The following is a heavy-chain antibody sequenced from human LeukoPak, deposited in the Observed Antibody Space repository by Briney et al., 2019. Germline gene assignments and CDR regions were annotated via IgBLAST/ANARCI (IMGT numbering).Heavy chain of an antibody. V-gene: IGHV1-18*01. J-gene: IGHJ4*02. Sequence: VASVNVSCKASGYTFTSYGISWVRQAPGQGLEWMGWISAYNGNTNYAQKLQGRVTMTTDTSTSTAYMELRSLRSDDAAVYYCARAVSSSWLLPFWGQGTLVTVSS. CDR3: ARAVSSSWLLPF. D-gene: IGHD6-13*01. CDR1: GYTFTSYG. CDR2: ISAYNGNT.